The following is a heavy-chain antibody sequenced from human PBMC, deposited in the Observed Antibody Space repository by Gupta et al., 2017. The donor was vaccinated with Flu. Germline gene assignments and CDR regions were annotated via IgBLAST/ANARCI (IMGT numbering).Heavy chain of an antibody. CDR1: TLSSYG. V-gene: IGHV3-23*01. CDR2: IDDRGGNT. J-gene: IGHJ5*02. CDR3: ANEELRQRT. D-gene: IGHD3-16*01. Sequence: TLSSYGMSWVRQAPGKGLEWVSFIDDRGGNTYYAGSVKGRFTISRDNSKETVYLQMNSLRAEDTAGYYCANEELRQRTWGQGTLVTVSS.